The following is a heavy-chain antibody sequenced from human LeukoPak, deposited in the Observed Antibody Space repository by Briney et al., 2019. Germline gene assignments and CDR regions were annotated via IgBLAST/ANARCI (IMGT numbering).Heavy chain of an antibody. V-gene: IGHV3-11*03. Sequence: SGGCLRLSCAASGFTFSDYYMNRIRQAPGKGLEWISTISRSSSYTNYADSVKGRFSISRGNAKNSLYLQMNSLGAEDTAVYYCAGGIAVAGTGFFDYWGQGTLPTVSS. D-gene: IGHD6-19*01. CDR3: AGGIAVAGTGFFDY. CDR1: GFTFSDYY. J-gene: IGHJ4*01. CDR2: ISRSSSYT.